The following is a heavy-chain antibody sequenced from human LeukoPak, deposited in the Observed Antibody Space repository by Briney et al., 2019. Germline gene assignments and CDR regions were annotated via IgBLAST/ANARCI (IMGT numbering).Heavy chain of an antibody. Sequence: GGSLRLSCAASGFTFSSYGMHWVRQAPGKGLEWVAFIRYDGSNKYYADSVKGRFTISRDNSKNTLYLQMNSLRAEDTAVYYCAKEDSYYDFWSGYSHFDYWGQGTLVTVSS. J-gene: IGHJ4*02. CDR2: IRYDGSNK. CDR3: AKEDSYYDFWSGYSHFDY. V-gene: IGHV3-30*02. D-gene: IGHD3-3*01. CDR1: GFTFSSYG.